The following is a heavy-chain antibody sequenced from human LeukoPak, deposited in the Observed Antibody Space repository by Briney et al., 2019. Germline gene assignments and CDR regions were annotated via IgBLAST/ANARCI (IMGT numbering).Heavy chain of an antibody. D-gene: IGHD2-2*02. Sequence: GGSLRLSCAASGVTVSSHYMSWVRQGPGKGLEWVSVTYSGGSTYYADSVKGRFTISRDSSKNTLYLQMNSLRAEDTAVYYCVISPNTYYFDYWGQGTLVTVSS. V-gene: IGHV3-53*01. CDR1: GVTVSSHY. J-gene: IGHJ4*02. CDR3: VISPNTYYFDY. CDR2: TYSGGST.